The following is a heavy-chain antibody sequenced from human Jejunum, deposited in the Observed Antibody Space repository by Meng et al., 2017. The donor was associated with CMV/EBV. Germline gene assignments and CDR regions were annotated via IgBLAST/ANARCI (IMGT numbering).Heavy chain of an antibody. V-gene: IGHV3-74*01. J-gene: IGHJ4*02. Sequence: EGKLVESGGGLVQPGGSLRLSCAASGFTFSSYWMNWVRQVPGKGLEWVSRINNDGSDTIYADSVKGRFTISRGNAENTLYLQMTSLRVEDTAMYYCARGGNSATFDYWGQGTLVTVSS. CDR3: ARGGNSATFDY. CDR2: INNDGSDT. CDR1: GFTFSSYW. D-gene: IGHD4-23*01.